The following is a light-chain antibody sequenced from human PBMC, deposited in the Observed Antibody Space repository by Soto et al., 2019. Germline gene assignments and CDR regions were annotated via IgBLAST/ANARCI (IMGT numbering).Light chain of an antibody. J-gene: IGLJ1*01. Sequence: QSALTQPTSVSGSPGHSITISCTGSSSDVGACNYVSWYQQHPGKAPKLIIFEVYNRPSGVSNRFSGSSSDNTASLTISGLQAEDDADYYCCSYADNRDVFGSGTKLTVL. CDR3: CSYADNRDV. V-gene: IGLV2-14*01. CDR1: SSDVGACNY. CDR2: EVY.